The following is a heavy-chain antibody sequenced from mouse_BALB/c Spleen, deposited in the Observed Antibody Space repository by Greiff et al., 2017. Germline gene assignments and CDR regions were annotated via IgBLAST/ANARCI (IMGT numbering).Heavy chain of an antibody. V-gene: IGHV3-8*02. D-gene: IGHD2-1*01. CDR1: GDSITSGY. J-gene: IGHJ4*01. CDR3: ARLNGNYGYAMDY. Sequence: EVQLQESGPSLVKPSQTLSLTCSVTGDSITSGYWNWIRKFPGNKLEYMGYISYSGSTYYNPSLKSRISITRDTSKNQYYLQLNSVTTEDTATYYCARLNGNYGYAMDYWGQGTSVTVSS. CDR2: ISYSGST.